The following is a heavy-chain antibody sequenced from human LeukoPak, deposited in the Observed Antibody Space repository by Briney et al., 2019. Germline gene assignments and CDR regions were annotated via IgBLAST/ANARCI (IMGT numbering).Heavy chain of an antibody. CDR3: ARTVYCSSTSCQGAFQH. D-gene: IGHD2-2*01. J-gene: IGHJ1*01. CDR2: IYYSGRT. Sequence: PSETLSLTCTVSGGSISSSSYYWGWIRQPPGKGMEWIRSIYYSGRTYYNPSLKSRVNIYVDTTKNQFTMKHSSVTPAATAVYYCARTVYCSSTSCQGAFQHWGQGTLVTVSS. V-gene: IGHV4-39*01. CDR1: GGSISSSSYY.